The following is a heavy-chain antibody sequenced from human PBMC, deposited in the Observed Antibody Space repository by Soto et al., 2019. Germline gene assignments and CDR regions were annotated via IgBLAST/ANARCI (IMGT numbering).Heavy chain of an antibody. CDR2: IYSGGNT. V-gene: IGHV3-53*01. CDR1: GFTVSNNY. CDR3: ARDPPGIAASGAGG. Sequence: EVQLVGSGGGLIQPGGSLRLSCAASGFTVSNNYMRWVRQAPGKGLEWVSLIYSGGNTHYADSVKGRFTISRDNSKNTLFLQMNSLRVEDTAVYYCARDPPGIAASGAGGWGQGTLVTVSS. D-gene: IGHD6-13*01. J-gene: IGHJ4*02.